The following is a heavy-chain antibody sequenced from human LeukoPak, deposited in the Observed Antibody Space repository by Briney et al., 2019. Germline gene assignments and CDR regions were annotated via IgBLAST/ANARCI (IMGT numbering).Heavy chain of an antibody. CDR1: GFTFSDYY. J-gene: IGHJ4*02. D-gene: IGHD5-24*01. V-gene: IGHV3-11*04. Sequence: PGGSLRLSCAASGFTFSDYYMSWIRQAPGKGLDWVSYISGSGRAIYYADSVKGRFTISRDNAKNSLYLQMNSLRAEDTAVYYCARGGDGYNSFVDYWGQGTLVTVSS. CDR3: ARGGDGYNSFVDY. CDR2: ISGSGRAI.